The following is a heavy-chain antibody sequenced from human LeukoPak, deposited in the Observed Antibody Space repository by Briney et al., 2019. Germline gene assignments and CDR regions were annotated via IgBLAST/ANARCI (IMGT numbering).Heavy chain of an antibody. Sequence: GGSLRLSCAASGFTVSSNYMSWVRQAPGKGLEWVSVLYSGGSTYYADSVKGRFTISRDNSKDTLYLQMNSLRAEDTAVYYCVRGETTVTTWFDPWGQGTLVTVSS. V-gene: IGHV3-53*01. CDR2: LYSGGST. D-gene: IGHD4-17*01. CDR1: GFTVSSNY. CDR3: VRGETTVTTWFDP. J-gene: IGHJ5*02.